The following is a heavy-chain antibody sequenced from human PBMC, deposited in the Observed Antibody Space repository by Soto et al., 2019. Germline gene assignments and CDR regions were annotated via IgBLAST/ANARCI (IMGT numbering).Heavy chain of an antibody. Sequence: ASVKVSCKASGYTFTSYAMHWVRQAPGQRLEWMGWINAGNGNTKYSQKFQGRVTITRDTSASTAYMELSSLRSEDTAVHYCARGGGWYVWFDPWGQGTLVTVSS. J-gene: IGHJ5*02. CDR1: GYTFTSYA. CDR3: ARGGGWYVWFDP. V-gene: IGHV1-3*01. D-gene: IGHD6-19*01. CDR2: INAGNGNT.